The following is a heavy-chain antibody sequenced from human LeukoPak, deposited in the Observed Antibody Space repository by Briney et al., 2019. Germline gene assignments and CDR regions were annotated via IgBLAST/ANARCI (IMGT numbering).Heavy chain of an antibody. CDR3: ARLYRRGEGSGWLDY. CDR1: GGSISSSSYY. Sequence: SETLSLTCTVSGGSISSSSYYWGWIRQPPGKGLEWIGSIYYSGSTYYNPSLKSRVTISVDTSKNQFSLKLSSVTAADTAVYYCARLYRRGEGSGWLDYWGQGTLVTVSS. J-gene: IGHJ4*02. V-gene: IGHV4-39*01. CDR2: IYYSGST. D-gene: IGHD6-19*01.